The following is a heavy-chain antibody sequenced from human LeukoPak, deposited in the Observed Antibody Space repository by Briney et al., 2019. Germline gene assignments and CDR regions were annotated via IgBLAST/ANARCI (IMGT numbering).Heavy chain of an antibody. D-gene: IGHD6-13*01. CDR3: AKVGAAGTEIDY. CDR1: GFTFDDYA. J-gene: IGHJ4*02. V-gene: IGHV3-43*02. Sequence: GGSLRLSCAASGFTFDDYAMHWVRQAPGTGLEWVSLISGDGGSTYYADSVKGRFTISRDNSKNSLYLQMNSLRTEDTALYYCAKVGAAGTEIDYWGQGTLVTVSS. CDR2: ISGDGGST.